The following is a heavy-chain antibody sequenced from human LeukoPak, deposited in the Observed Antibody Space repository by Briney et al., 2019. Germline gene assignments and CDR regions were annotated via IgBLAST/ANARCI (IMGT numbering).Heavy chain of an antibody. J-gene: IGHJ4*02. V-gene: IGHV1-18*01. D-gene: IGHD1-1*01. CDR1: GYIFSKFA. CDR2: ISPYNGNT. CDR3: ARRKGSDVPGNDY. Sequence: GASVKVSCKASGYIFSKFAITWVRQAPGQGLEWVGWISPYNGNTNYSPDLQSRVTLTTDTSTSTAYMELRSLRSDDTAVYYCARRKGSDVPGNDYWGQGTLVIVSS.